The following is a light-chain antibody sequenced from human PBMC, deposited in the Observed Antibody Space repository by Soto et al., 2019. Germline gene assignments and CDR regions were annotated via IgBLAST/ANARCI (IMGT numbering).Light chain of an antibody. CDR1: QSISNW. CDR2: DAS. CDR3: QQYKSYRT. J-gene: IGKJ1*01. V-gene: IGKV1-5*01. Sequence: DIQMTQSPSTLSASVGDRVTITCRASQSISNWLAWYQQKPGKAPNLLIYDASSLESGVPSRFSGSGSETELTLTISSLQPDDFATYYCQQYKSYRTFGQGTKVDIK.